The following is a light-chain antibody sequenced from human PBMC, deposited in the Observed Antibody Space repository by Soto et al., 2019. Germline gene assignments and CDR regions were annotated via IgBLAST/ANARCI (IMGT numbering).Light chain of an antibody. CDR3: QQLNSYLFT. V-gene: IGKV1-9*01. J-gene: IGKJ3*01. CDR1: QGISNF. Sequence: DIQLTQSPSFLSASVGDRVTITCRARQGISNFLAWYQQKPGKAPKLLIYASSTLQSGVPSRFSGSVSGTEFTLTISSLQPEDFATYYCQQLNSYLFTFGPGTKVDIK. CDR2: ASS.